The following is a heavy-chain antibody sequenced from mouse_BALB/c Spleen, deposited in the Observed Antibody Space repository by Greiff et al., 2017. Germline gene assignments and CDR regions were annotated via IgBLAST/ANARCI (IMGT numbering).Heavy chain of an antibody. D-gene: IGHD2-10*01. CDR2: IYPGGGDT. J-gene: IGHJ2*01. V-gene: IGHV1-87*01. Sequence: QVQLQQSGAELARPGASVKLSCKASGYTFTSYWMQWVKQRPGQGLEWVGAIYPGGGDTRYTQKFKGKATLTADKSSSTAYMQLSSLASEDSAVYYCAKAGDFPTPHFDYWGQGTTLTVSS. CDR3: AKAGDFPTPHFDY. CDR1: GYTFTSYW.